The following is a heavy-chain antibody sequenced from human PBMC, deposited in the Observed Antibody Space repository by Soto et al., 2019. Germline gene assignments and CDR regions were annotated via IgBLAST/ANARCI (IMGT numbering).Heavy chain of an antibody. CDR3: ASSWNTPVYYYGMDV. CDR2: IDPSDSYT. J-gene: IGHJ6*02. D-gene: IGHD1-1*01. CDR1: GYSFTSYW. Sequence: PGESLKISCKGSGYSFTSYWISWVRQMPGKGLEWMGRIDPSDSYTNYSPSFQGHVTISADKSISTAYLQWSSLKASDTATYYCASSWNTPVYYYGMDVWGQGTTVTVSS. V-gene: IGHV5-10-1*01.